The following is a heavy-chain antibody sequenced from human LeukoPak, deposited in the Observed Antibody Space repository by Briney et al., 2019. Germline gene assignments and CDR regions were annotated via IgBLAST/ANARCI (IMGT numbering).Heavy chain of an antibody. V-gene: IGHV3-48*01. J-gene: IGHJ4*02. CDR2: ISSSSSTI. CDR3: ARDLVGIAAHLDY. Sequence: GGSLRLSCAASGFTFSSYSMNWVRQAPGKGLEWVSYISSSSSTIYYADSVKGRFTIPRDNAKNSLYLQMNSLRAEDTAVYYCARDLVGIAAHLDYWGQGTLVTVSS. D-gene: IGHD6-13*01. CDR1: GFTFSSYS.